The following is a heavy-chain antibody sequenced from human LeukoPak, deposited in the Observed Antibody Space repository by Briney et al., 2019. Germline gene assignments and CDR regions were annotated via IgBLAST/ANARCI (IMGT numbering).Heavy chain of an antibody. J-gene: IGHJ6*02. CDR3: ARDRLQLPLDV. V-gene: IGHV1-46*01. CDR1: GYTFTSYY. Sequence: ASVKVSCTSSGYTFTSYYMHWVRQAPGQGLEWMGIINPSGGSISYAHKFQGRVTMTRDTSTSTVYMELSSLRSEDTAVYYCARDRLQLPLDVWGQGTTVTVSS. D-gene: IGHD5-24*01. CDR2: INPSGGSI.